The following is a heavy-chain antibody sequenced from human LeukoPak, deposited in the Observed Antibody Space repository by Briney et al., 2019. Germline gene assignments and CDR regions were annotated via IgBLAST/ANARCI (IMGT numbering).Heavy chain of an antibody. CDR2: IYTSGST. CDR1: GGSISSYY. V-gene: IGHV4-4*09. CDR3: ARLVGPRPSAADI. D-gene: IGHD2-2*01. Sequence: SETLSLTCTVSGGSISSYYWSWIRQPPGKGLEWIGYIYTSGSTNYNPSLKSRVTISVDTSKYQFSLKLSSVTAADTAVYYCARLVGPRPSAADIWGQGTMVTVSS. J-gene: IGHJ3*02.